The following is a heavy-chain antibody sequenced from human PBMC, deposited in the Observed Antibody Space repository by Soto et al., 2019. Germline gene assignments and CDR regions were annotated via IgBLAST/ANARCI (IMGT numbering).Heavy chain of an antibody. CDR3: AREMSSSSRYYYYYGMDV. Sequence: QVQLVQSGAEVKKPGASVKVSCKASGYTFTGYYMHWVRQAPGQGLAWMGWINPNSGGTNYAKKFQGRFTMTRDTSISTAYMERSRLRSDDTAVYYCAREMSSSSRYYYYYGMDVWGQGTTVTVSS. V-gene: IGHV1-2*02. D-gene: IGHD6-6*01. CDR2: INPNSGGT. J-gene: IGHJ6*02. CDR1: GYTFTGYY.